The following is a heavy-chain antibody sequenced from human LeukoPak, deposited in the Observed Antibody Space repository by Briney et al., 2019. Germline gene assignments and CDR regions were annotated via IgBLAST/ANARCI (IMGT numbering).Heavy chain of an antibody. CDR2: INPSGGST. D-gene: IGHD3-10*01. CDR1: GYTFTSYY. CDR3: ARDLAYGSGSTHFDY. V-gene: IGHV1-46*01. Sequence: ASVKVSCKASGYTFTSYYMHWVRQAPGQGLEWMGIINPSGGSTNYAQKFQGRVTMTRDTSTSTVYMGLSSLRSEDTAVYYCARDLAYGSGSTHFDYWGQGTLVTVSS. J-gene: IGHJ4*02.